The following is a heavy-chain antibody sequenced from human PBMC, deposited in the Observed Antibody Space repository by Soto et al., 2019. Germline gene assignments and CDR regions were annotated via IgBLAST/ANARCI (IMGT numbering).Heavy chain of an antibody. CDR3: ARRLSGPKEEYNAYYFYGLDV. J-gene: IGHJ6*02. Sequence: GESLKISCQGSGYSFTSHWITWVRQTPGKGLEWVGRIDPSDSYTNYSPSFQGRVTISADRSISTAFLQWSSLEASDTAIYYCARRLSGPKEEYNAYYFYGLDVWGQGTTVTVSS. V-gene: IGHV5-10-1*01. CDR1: GYSFTSHW. D-gene: IGHD1-1*01. CDR2: IDPSDSYT.